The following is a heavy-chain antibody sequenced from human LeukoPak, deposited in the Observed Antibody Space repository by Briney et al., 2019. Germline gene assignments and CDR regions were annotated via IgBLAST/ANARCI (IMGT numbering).Heavy chain of an antibody. V-gene: IGHV3-30*12. CDR1: GFTFSSYG. CDR2: ISYDGSNK. J-gene: IGHJ4*02. Sequence: GGSLRLSCAASGFTFSSYGMHWVRQAPGKGLEWVAVISYDGSNKYYADSVKGRFTISRDNSKNTLYLQMNSLRAEDTAVYYCARDTYYYGSGSYFGYFDYRGAREPWSPSPQ. CDR3: ARDTYYYGSGSYFGYFDY. D-gene: IGHD3-10*01.